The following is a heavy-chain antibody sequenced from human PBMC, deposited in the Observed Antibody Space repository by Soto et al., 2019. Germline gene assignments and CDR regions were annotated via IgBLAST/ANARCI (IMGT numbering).Heavy chain of an antibody. Sequence: EVQLLESGGGLVQPGGSLRLSCAASGFAFNNYAMTWFRQAPGKCLEWFSAISGGGDTTSYADSVKGRFTVSRDGSKNTLYLQMSSLRAEDPALYYCAKGRGGSGSLTPLVDFWGQGTLVTVSS. CDR1: GFAFNNYA. V-gene: IGHV3-23*01. J-gene: IGHJ4*02. CDR2: ISGGGDTT. D-gene: IGHD3-10*01. CDR3: AKGRGGSGSLTPLVDF.